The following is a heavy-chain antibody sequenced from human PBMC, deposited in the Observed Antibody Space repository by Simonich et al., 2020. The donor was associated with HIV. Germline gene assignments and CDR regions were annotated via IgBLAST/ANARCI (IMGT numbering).Heavy chain of an antibody. V-gene: IGHV3-9*01. CDR3: AKGGISMVRGVINY. CDR1: GFTFDDYA. CDR2: ISWNSGSI. Sequence: EVQLVESGGGLVQPGRSLRLSCAASGFTFDDYAMHWVRQAPGKVLGWVSGISWNSGSIGYGDSVKGRFTISRDNAKNSLYLQMNSLRAEDTAFYYCAKGGISMVRGVINYWGQGTLVTVSS. D-gene: IGHD3-10*01. J-gene: IGHJ4*02.